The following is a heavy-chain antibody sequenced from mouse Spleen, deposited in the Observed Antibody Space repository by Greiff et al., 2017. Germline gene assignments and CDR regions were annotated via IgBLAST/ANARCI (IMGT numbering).Heavy chain of an antibody. J-gene: IGHJ2*01. D-gene: IGHD2-10*01. CDR1: GYTFTSYW. Sequence: QVQLKQPGAELVRPGSSVKLSCKASGYTFTSYWMHWVKQRPIQGLEWIGNIDPSDSETHYNQKFKDKATLTVDKSSSTAYMQLSSLTSEDSAVYYCARSYYGNEILFDYWGQGTTLTVSS. CDR2: IDPSDSET. V-gene: IGHV1-52*01. CDR3: ARSYYGNEILFDY.